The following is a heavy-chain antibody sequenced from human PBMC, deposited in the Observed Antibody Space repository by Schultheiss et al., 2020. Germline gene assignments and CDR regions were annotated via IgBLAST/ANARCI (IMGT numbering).Heavy chain of an antibody. CDR2: IYYSGST. V-gene: IGHV4-59*01. CDR3: ARVFPGSSSSRGWFDP. J-gene: IGHJ5*02. Sequence: SETLSLTCTVSGGSISSYYWSWIRQPPGKGLEWIGYIYYSGSTNYNPSLKSRVTISVDTSKNQFSLKLSSVTAADTAVYYCARVFPGSSSSRGWFDPWGQGTLVTVSS. D-gene: IGHD6-6*01. CDR1: GGSISSYY.